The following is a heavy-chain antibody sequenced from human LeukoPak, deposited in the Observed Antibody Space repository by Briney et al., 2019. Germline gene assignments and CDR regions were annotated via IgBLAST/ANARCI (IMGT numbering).Heavy chain of an antibody. CDR1: DGSIGTYY. CDR2: IYYNGNT. V-gene: IGHV4-59*08. Sequence: SETRSLTCNVSDGSIGTYYWSRIRQPPGKGLEWIGNIYYNGNTNYNPSLKSRITISVDTSKNQFSLNLGSVTAADTAVYYCARQGNNWNYAPGAFDIWGQGTMVIVSS. D-gene: IGHD1-7*01. J-gene: IGHJ3*02. CDR3: ARQGNNWNYAPGAFDI.